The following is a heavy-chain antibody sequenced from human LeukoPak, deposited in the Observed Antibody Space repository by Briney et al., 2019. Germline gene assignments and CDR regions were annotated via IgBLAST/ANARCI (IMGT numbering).Heavy chain of an antibody. CDR2: INPNSGGT. V-gene: IGHV1-2*02. D-gene: IGHD2/OR15-2a*01. CDR3: ARTEVYGEYFHSWFDP. CDR1: GYTFTGYY. Sequence: GASVKVSCKASGYTFTGYYMHWVRQAPGQGLEWMGWINPNSGGTNFAQKFQGRVTMTSDTSISTAYMELSGLTADDTAMYYCARTEVYGEYFHSWFDPWGQGTLVTVSS. J-gene: IGHJ5*02.